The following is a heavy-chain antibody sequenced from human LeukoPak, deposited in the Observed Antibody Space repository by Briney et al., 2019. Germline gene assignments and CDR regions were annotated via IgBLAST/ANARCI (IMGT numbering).Heavy chain of an antibody. CDR2: ISGPGTTT. Sequence: QPGGSLRLSCAASGFTFSSYAMSWVRQAPGKGLEWLSYISGPGTTTKYADSVKGRFAISRDSDKNSLYLQMNSLRAEDTAVYYCARDWIWGQGTMVTVSS. V-gene: IGHV3-48*01. CDR3: ARDWI. CDR1: GFTFSSYA. J-gene: IGHJ3*02.